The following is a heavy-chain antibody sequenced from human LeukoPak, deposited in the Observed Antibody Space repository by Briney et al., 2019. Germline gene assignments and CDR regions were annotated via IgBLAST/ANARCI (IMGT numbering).Heavy chain of an antibody. V-gene: IGHV1-8*01. CDR2: MNPNSGNT. Sequence: ASVKVSCKASGYTFTSYDINWVRQATGQGLEWMGWMNPNSGNTGYAQKFQGRVTMTRNTSISTAYMELSSLRSEDTAVYYCAREFKYDYVWGSYRSRPFDYWGQGTLVTVSS. CDR1: GYTFTSYD. CDR3: AREFKYDYVWGSYRSRPFDY. D-gene: IGHD3-16*02. J-gene: IGHJ4*02.